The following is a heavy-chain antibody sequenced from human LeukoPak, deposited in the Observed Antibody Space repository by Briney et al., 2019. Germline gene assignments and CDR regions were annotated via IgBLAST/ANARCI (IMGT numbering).Heavy chain of an antibody. D-gene: IGHD3-22*01. V-gene: IGHV4-39*01. Sequence: SETLSLTCTVSGGSISSSSYYWGWIRQPPGKGLEWIGSIYYSGSTYYNPSLKSRVTISVDMSKNQFSLKLSSVTAADTAVYYCASRWWYDSSGYRVRNFDYWGQGTLVTVSS. J-gene: IGHJ4*02. CDR2: IYYSGST. CDR1: GGSISSSSYY. CDR3: ASRWWYDSSGYRVRNFDY.